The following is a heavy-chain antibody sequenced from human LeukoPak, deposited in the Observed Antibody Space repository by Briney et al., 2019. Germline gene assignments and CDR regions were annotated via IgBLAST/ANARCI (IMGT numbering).Heavy chain of an antibody. CDR3: ARDMYYYDSSGPNWFDP. D-gene: IGHD3-22*01. J-gene: IGHJ5*02. CDR2: ISGSGGST. Sequence: PGGSLRLSCAASGSPFSSYAMSWVRQAPGKGLEWVSAISGSGGSTYYADSVKGRFTISRDNSKSTLYLQMNSLRAEDTAVYYCARDMYYYDSSGPNWFDPWGQGTLVTVSS. CDR1: GSPFSSYA. V-gene: IGHV3-23*01.